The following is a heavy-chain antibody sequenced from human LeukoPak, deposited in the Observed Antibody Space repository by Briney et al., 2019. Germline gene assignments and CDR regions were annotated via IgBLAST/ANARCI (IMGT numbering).Heavy chain of an antibody. V-gene: IGHV3-21*01. CDR3: ARDITQWELLSFDY. J-gene: IGHJ4*02. Sequence: GGSLRLSCAASGFTFSIYSMNWVRQAPGKGLEWVSRITSSSNYIYYADSVKGRFTISRDNSKNSLYLQMNSLRAEDTAVYYCARDITQWELLSFDYWGQGTLVTVSS. CDR1: GFTFSIYS. CDR2: ITSSSNYI. D-gene: IGHD1-26*01.